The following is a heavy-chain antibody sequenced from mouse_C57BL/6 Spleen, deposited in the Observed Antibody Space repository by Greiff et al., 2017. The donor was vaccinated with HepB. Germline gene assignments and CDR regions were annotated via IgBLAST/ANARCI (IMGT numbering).Heavy chain of an antibody. CDR2: IDPANGNT. D-gene: IGHD1-1*01. CDR1: GFNIKNTY. Sequence: EVQLQQSVAELVRPGASVKLSCTASGFNIKNTYMHWVKQRPEQGLEWIGRIDPANGNTKYAPKFQGKATITADTSYNTAYLQLSSLTSEDTVIYYCARNFITTVVATDYFDYWGQGTTLTVSS. V-gene: IGHV14-3*01. J-gene: IGHJ2*01. CDR3: ARNFITTVVATDYFDY.